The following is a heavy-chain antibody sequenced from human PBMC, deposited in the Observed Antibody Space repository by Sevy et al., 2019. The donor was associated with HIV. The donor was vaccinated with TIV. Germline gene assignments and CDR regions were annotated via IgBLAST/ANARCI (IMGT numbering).Heavy chain of an antibody. J-gene: IGHJ4*02. Sequence: ASVKVSCKASGYYFTGYYVHWVRQAPGQGLEWMGWINPNGGGTNIGQKFHGRVTMSRDTSITTAYMELIRLRSNDTDVYYCARSVYGSGTYLNDYWGQGTLVTVSS. CDR3: ARSVYGSGTYLNDY. D-gene: IGHD3-10*01. V-gene: IGHV1-2*02. CDR1: GYYFTGYY. CDR2: INPNGGGT.